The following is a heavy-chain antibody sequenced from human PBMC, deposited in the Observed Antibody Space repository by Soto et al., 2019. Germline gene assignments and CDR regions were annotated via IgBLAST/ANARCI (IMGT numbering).Heavy chain of an antibody. J-gene: IGHJ6*02. D-gene: IGHD3-22*01. CDR1: GFTFSSYG. CDR3: AKAEIYITMIGRMDV. Sequence: GGSLRLSCAASGFTFSSYGMHWVRQAPGKGLEWVAVISYDGSNKYYADSVKGRFTISRDNSKNTLYLQMNSLRAEDTDVYYCAKAEIYITMIGRMDVWGQGTTVTVSS. V-gene: IGHV3-30*18. CDR2: ISYDGSNK.